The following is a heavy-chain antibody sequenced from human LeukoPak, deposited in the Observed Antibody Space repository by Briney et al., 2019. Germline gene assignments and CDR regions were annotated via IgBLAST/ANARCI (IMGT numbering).Heavy chain of an antibody. Sequence: ASVKVSCKASGYTFTGYYMHWVRQAPGQGLEWMGWINPNSGGTNYAQKFQGRVTMTRDTSISTAYMELSRLRSDDTAVYYCARGPYYYDSSGPQGPFDPWGQGTLVTVSS. V-gene: IGHV1-2*02. CDR2: INPNSGGT. J-gene: IGHJ5*02. D-gene: IGHD3-22*01. CDR3: ARGPYYYDSSGPQGPFDP. CDR1: GYTFTGYY.